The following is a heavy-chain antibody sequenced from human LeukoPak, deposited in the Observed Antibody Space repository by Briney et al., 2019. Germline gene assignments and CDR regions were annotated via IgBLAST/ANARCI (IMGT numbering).Heavy chain of an antibody. J-gene: IGHJ4*02. Sequence: GGSLILPCAASGFTFSSYAMSLVRQAPGEGLEWVSAISGSGGSTYYADSVKGRFTISRDNSKNTLYLQMNSLRSEDTAVYYCAKEGTFPVGFWDNFDEWGQGTLVTVSS. CDR1: GFTFSSYA. CDR3: AKEGTFPVGFWDNFDE. D-gene: IGHD3-16*01. V-gene: IGHV3-23*01. CDR2: ISGSGGST.